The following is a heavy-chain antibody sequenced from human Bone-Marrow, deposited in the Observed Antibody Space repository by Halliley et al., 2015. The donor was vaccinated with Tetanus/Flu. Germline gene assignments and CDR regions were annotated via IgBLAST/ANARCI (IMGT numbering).Heavy chain of an antibody. CDR2: ISARNGYT. D-gene: IGHD4-17*01. CDR3: ARDDYDYGDSNLDY. CDR1: GYTFTRYG. J-gene: IGHJ4*02. V-gene: IGHV1-18*01. Sequence: QVQLVQSGAEVKKPGASVKVSCKASGYTFTRYGINWVRQAPGQGLEWMGWISARNGYTHYEQTLQGRVTMTTDTSTSTAYMELRSLRSDDTAVYYCARDDYDYGDSNLDYWGQGTLVTVSS.